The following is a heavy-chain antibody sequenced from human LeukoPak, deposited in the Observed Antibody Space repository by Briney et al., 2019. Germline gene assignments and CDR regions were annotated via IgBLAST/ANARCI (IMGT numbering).Heavy chain of an antibody. CDR1: GFTFSSYA. Sequence: GGSLRLSCAASGFTFSSYAMHWVRQAPGKGLEWVAFIRYDGSNKYYADSVKGRFTISRDNSKNTLYLQVNSLRAEDTAVYYCAKDSGTTKNYYYYYYYMDVWGKGTTVTVSS. CDR2: IRYDGSNK. CDR3: AKDSGTTKNYYYYYYYMDV. J-gene: IGHJ6*03. D-gene: IGHD1-1*01. V-gene: IGHV3-30*02.